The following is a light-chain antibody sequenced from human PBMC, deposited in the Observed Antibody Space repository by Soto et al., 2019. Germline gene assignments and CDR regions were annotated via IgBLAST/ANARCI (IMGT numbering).Light chain of an antibody. CDR1: QSVRSY. CDR2: DAS. V-gene: IGKV3-11*01. J-gene: IGKJ4*01. Sequence: EIVLTQSPATLSLSPGERATLSCRASQSVRSYLAWYQQRSGQAPRLLMIDASHRATGIPARFSGSGSGTDFTLTSISLEPEDFAVYYCQQRSTWPPTFGGGTKVEIK. CDR3: QQRSTWPPT.